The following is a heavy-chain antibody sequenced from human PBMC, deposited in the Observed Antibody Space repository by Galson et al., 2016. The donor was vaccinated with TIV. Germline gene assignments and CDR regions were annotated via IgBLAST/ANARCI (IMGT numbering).Heavy chain of an antibody. Sequence: ETLSLTCAVYGGSFSGHYWSWIRQSLEKGLEWIGEISDTGRSNYNPPLTSRVTISIDTSQNLFSLKVMSVTAADTGVYYCARHTSSGLPGIQVAARRRPFDIWGQGTVVTVSS. CDR3: ARHTSSGLPGIQVAARRRPFDI. D-gene: IGHD6-19*01. V-gene: IGHV4-34*01. CDR2: ISDTGRS. J-gene: IGHJ3*02. CDR1: GGSFSGHY.